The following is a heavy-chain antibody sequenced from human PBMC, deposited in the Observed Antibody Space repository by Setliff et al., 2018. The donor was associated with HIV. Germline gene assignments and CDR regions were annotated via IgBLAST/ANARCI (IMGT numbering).Heavy chain of an antibody. V-gene: IGHV1-8*02. J-gene: IGHJ4*02. CDR3: ARAPRGVGSSSYFDY. CDR1: GYTFTSFD. Sequence: GASVKVSCKTSGYTFTSFDINWVRQATGQGLEWMGWMNPGSGNTGYAQKFQGRVTMTRKTSTSTAFMELISLRSEDTAVYYCARAPRGVGSSSYFDYWGQGALVTVSS. D-gene: IGHD2-2*01. CDR2: MNPGSGNT.